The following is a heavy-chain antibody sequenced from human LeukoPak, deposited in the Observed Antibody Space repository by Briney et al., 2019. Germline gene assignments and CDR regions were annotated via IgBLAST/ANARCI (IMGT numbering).Heavy chain of an antibody. D-gene: IGHD3-10*01. CDR3: ARDRSRAYYYGSGSDAFDI. CDR2: INPNSGGT. J-gene: IGHJ3*02. V-gene: IGHV1-2*02. CDR1: GYTFTGYY. Sequence: ASVKVSCKASGYTFTGYYMHWVRQAPGQGLEWMGWINPNSGGTNYAQKLQGRVTMTRDTSISTAYMELSRLRSDDTAVYYCARDRSRAYYYGSGSDAFDIWGQGTMVTVSS.